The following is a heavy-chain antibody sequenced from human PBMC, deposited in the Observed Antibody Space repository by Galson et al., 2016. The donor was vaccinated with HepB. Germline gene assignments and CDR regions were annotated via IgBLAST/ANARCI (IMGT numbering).Heavy chain of an antibody. CDR3: AKMITLSYYYSFGMDV. D-gene: IGHD3-16*01. CDR2: ISITSGYK. Sequence: SLRLSCAASGFTFSTYSMNWVRQAPGKGLEWVSFISITSGYKYYADSLKGRVTISRDNSKKTLLLQMRGLRAEDTAVYYCAKMITLSYYYSFGMDVWGQGTTVTVSS. V-gene: IGHV3-21*04. CDR1: GFTFSTYS. J-gene: IGHJ6*02.